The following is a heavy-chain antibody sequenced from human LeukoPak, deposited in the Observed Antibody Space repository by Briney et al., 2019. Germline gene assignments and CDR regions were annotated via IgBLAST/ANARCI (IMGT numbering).Heavy chain of an antibody. CDR2: INHSGST. CDR3: ARGRKYYYGSGSYYTLDAFDI. J-gene: IGHJ3*02. CDR1: GGSFSGYY. Sequence: KPSKTLSLTCAVYGGSFSGYYWSWIRQPPGKGLEWIGEINHSGSTYYSPSLKSRVTISVGTSKNQFSLKLNSVTAADTAVYYCARGRKYYYGSGSYYTLDAFDIWGQGTMVTVSS. D-gene: IGHD3-10*01. V-gene: IGHV4-34*01.